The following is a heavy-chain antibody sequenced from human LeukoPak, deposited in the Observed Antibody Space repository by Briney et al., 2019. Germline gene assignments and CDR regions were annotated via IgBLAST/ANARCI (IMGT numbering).Heavy chain of an antibody. V-gene: IGHV3-23*01. D-gene: IGHD2-8*01. Sequence: GGSLTLSCAGSGFTFSSYAMSWVRQAPGQGLEWVSVISDSGDYTSYADSVRGRFTISRDNSRNTLCLKMISLRPEDTAVYYCAKDTSIGKYCTNGVCSPFDYWGQGTLVTVSS. CDR1: GFTFSSYA. CDR3: AKDTSIGKYCTNGVCSPFDY. CDR2: ISDSGDYT. J-gene: IGHJ4*02.